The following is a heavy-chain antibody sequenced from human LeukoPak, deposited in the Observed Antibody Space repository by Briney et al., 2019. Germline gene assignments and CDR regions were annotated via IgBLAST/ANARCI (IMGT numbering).Heavy chain of an antibody. J-gene: IGHJ4*02. CDR1: GFTFSSYA. CDR2: ITSNGGST. D-gene: IGHD2-2*01. V-gene: IGHV3-64D*06. Sequence: GGSLRLSCSASGFTFSSYAMNWVRQAPGKGLEYVSAITSNGGSTYYADSVKGRFTISRDNSKNTLYLQMSSLRAEDTAVYYCVKGRCSGASCYGGDYWGQGTLVTVSS. CDR3: VKGRCSGASCYGGDY.